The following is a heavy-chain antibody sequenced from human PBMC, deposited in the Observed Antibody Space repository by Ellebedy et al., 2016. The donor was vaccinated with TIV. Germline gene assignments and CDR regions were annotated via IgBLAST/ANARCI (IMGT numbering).Heavy chain of an antibody. Sequence: GESLKISCAASGFTFSSYAMSWVRQAPGKGLEWVSTISGSGGSTYYADSVKGRFTISRDNSKNTLYLQMNSLRAEDTAVYYCAKTKYYDFWSGYYFYYYYGMDVWGQGTTVTVSS. V-gene: IGHV3-23*01. CDR1: GFTFSSYA. D-gene: IGHD3-3*01. J-gene: IGHJ6*02. CDR3: AKTKYYDFWSGYYFYYYYGMDV. CDR2: ISGSGGST.